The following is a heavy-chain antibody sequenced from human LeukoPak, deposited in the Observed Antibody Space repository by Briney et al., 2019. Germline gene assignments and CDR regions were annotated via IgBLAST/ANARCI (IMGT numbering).Heavy chain of an antibody. D-gene: IGHD7-27*01. CDR1: GFTFSSYW. J-gene: IGHJ4*01. CDR2: IKQDGSEK. CDR3: ARYDWGSLDY. Sequence: GGSLRLSCAASGFTFSSYWLSWFGQAPGKGLEGVANIKQDGSEKYSVDSVKGRFTISRDNAKNSLYLQMNSLRAEDTAVYYCARYDWGSLDYWGHGTLVTVSS. V-gene: IGHV3-7*01.